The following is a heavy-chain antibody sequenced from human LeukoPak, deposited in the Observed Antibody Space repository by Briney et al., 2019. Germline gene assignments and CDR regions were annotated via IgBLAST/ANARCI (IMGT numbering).Heavy chain of an antibody. CDR2: INPSGGST. J-gene: IGHJ4*02. CDR3: AKLVCADCTSSSLTVAFDH. D-gene: IGHD2-2*01. V-gene: IGHV1-46*01. Sequence: GASVKVSCKASGYTFTSYYMHWVRQAPGQGLEWMGIINPSGGSTSYAQKFQGRVTMTRDTSTSTVYMELSSLRSEDTAVYFCAKLVCADCTSSSLTVAFDHWGQGTLVTVSS. CDR1: GYTFTSYY.